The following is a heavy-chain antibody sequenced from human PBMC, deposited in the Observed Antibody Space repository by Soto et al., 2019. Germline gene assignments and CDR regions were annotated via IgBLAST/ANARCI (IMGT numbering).Heavy chain of an antibody. CDR1: GGSFSGYY. CDR3: AIGYGRNFDY. V-gene: IGHV4-34*01. J-gene: IGHJ4*02. D-gene: IGHD3-10*01. Sequence: QVQLQQWGAGLLKPSETLSLTCAVYGGSFSGYYWSWIRQRPGKGLEWVGEINHSGSTNYNPSLKSRVSISVDTSKNQFSLKLSSVTAAGTAVYYCAIGYGRNFDYWGQGNLVTVSS. CDR2: INHSGST.